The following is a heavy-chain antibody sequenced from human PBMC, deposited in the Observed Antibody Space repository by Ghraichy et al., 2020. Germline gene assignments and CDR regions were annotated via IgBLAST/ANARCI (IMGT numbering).Heavy chain of an antibody. J-gene: IGHJ4*02. CDR1: GFTFSSYG. CDR2: ISYDGSNK. V-gene: IGHV3-30*18. CDR3: AKDTLDYGGNYYFDY. D-gene: IGHD4-23*01. Sequence: GGSLRLSCAASGFTFSSYGMHWVRQAPGKGLEWVAVISYDGSNKYYADSVKGRFTISRDNSKNTLYLQMNSLRAEDTAVYYCAKDTLDYGGNYYFDYWGQGTLVTVSS.